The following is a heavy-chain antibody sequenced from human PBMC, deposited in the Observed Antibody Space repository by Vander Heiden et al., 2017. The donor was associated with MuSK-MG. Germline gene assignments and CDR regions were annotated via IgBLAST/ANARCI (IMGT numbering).Heavy chain of an antibody. Sequence: EVQLVESGGDMVQPGGSLRLSCAASGFTFSSYWMSWVRQAPGKGLEWVAYIRQDGSDKDYVDSVKGRFTISRDNAKNSLYLQMNSLRPEDTAVYYCARGAYQLEAWGQGTLVTVSS. J-gene: IGHJ5*02. CDR3: ARGAYQLEA. CDR1: GFTFSSYW. V-gene: IGHV3-7*01. D-gene: IGHD2-2*01. CDR2: IRQDGSDK.